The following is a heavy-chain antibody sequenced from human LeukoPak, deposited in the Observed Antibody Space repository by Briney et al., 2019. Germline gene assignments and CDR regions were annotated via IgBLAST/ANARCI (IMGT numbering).Heavy chain of an antibody. CDR2: IYTSGST. CDR3: ARDIQPRFGVVNNWFDP. CDR1: GGSISSYY. V-gene: IGHV4-4*07. J-gene: IGHJ5*02. Sequence: SETLSLTCTVSGGSISSYYWSWIRQPAGKGLEWIGRIYTSGSTNYNPSLKSRVTMSVDTSKNQFSLKLSSVTAADTAVYYCARDIQPRFGVVNNWFDPWGQGTLVTVSS. D-gene: IGHD3-3*01.